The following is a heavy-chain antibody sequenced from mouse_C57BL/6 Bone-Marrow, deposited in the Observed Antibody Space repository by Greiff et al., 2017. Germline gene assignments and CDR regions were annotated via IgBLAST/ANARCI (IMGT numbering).Heavy chain of an antibody. CDR1: GFNIKDDY. V-gene: IGHV14-4*01. J-gene: IGHJ2*01. CDR2: IDPENGDT. Sequence: VQLQQSGAELVRPGASVKLSCTASGFNIKDDYMHWVKQRPEQGLEWIGWIDPENGDTEYASKFQGKATITADTSSNTAYLQLSSLTSEDTAVYYCTDYYYGSSQGHYFDYWGQGTTLTVSS. D-gene: IGHD1-1*01. CDR3: TDYYYGSSQGHYFDY.